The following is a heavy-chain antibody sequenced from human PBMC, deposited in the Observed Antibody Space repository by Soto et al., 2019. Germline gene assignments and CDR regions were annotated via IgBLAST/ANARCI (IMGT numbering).Heavy chain of an antibody. CDR3: AKDRIVVVVATFDY. V-gene: IGHV3-23*01. J-gene: IGHJ4*02. CDR1: GFTFSSYA. D-gene: IGHD2-15*01. CDR2: ISGSGGST. Sequence: EVQLLESGGGLVQPGGSLRLSCAASGFTFSSYAMSWVRQAPGKGLEWVSAISGSGGSTYYADSVKGRFTISRDNSKNALYLQMNSLRDEDTAVYYCAKDRIVVVVATFDYWGQGTLVTVSS.